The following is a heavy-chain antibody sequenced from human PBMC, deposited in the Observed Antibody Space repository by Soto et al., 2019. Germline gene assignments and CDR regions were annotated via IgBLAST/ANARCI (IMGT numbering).Heavy chain of an antibody. Sequence: GGSLRLSCAASGFIFRSYWMSWVRQAPGKGLEWVANIKQDGSEKYYVDSVKGRFTISRDNAKNSLYLQMNSLRAEDTAVYYCASAVLVVVGLDAFDIWGQGTMVTV. CDR2: IKQDGSEK. CDR1: GFIFRSYW. V-gene: IGHV3-7*03. CDR3: ASAVLVVVGLDAFDI. D-gene: IGHD3-22*01. J-gene: IGHJ3*02.